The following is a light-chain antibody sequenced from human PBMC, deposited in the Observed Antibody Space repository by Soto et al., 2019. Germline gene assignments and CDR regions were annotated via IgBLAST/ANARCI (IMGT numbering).Light chain of an antibody. CDR3: QQYNNWWT. CDR1: QSVSSS. V-gene: IGKV3-15*01. Sequence: EVVMTQSPATLSVSPGERATLSCRASQSVSSSLAWYQQKPGQAPRLLIYGASTRATGIPARFSGSGSETDFTLTISSLKSEDFAVYYCQQYNNWWTFGQGTKVEIK. CDR2: GAS. J-gene: IGKJ1*01.